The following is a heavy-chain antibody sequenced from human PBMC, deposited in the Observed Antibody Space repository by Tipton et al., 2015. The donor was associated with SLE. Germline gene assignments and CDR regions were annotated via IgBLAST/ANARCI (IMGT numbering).Heavy chain of an antibody. V-gene: IGHV4-59*12. Sequence: TLSLTCTVSGGSISSYYWSWIRQSPGKGLEWIGYIYYTGSTNYNPSLKSRVTISVDTSKNQFSLKLSSVTAADTAVYYCARDVAARWAFDIWGQGTMVTVSS. D-gene: IGHD4-23*01. CDR3: ARDVAARWAFDI. J-gene: IGHJ3*02. CDR2: IYYTGST. CDR1: GGSISSYY.